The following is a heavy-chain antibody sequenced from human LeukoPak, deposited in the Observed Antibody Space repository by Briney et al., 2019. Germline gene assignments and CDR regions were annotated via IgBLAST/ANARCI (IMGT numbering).Heavy chain of an antibody. V-gene: IGHV1-46*01. CDR1: GYTCSSYY. J-gene: IGHJ4*02. CDR3: ATWGSSSWTFDY. Sequence: ASVKVSCKASGYTCSSYYMHCLRQAPGQGLEWMGTINPSGGDTSYAQKFQGRLTMARDTSTSTVYMELSSLRSEDTAVYYCATWGSSSWTFDYWGQGTLVTVSS. D-gene: IGHD6-13*01. CDR2: INPSGGDT.